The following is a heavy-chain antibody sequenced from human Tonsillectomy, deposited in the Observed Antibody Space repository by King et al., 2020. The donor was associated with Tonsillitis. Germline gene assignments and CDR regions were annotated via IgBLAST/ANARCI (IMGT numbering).Heavy chain of an antibody. CDR3: ARHIISSTWDTFDY. Sequence: VQLVESGAEVKKPGESLIISCKPSGYSFTSHWIAWVRQMPEKGLEWMGIIWPGNSDTKYSPYFQGQVTISVDKSISTAFLQWSSLKASDTAMYYCARHIISSTWDTFDYWGQGTLVTVSS. CDR2: IWPGNSDT. J-gene: IGHJ4*02. CDR1: GYSFTSHW. V-gene: IGHV5-51*01. D-gene: IGHD6-13*01.